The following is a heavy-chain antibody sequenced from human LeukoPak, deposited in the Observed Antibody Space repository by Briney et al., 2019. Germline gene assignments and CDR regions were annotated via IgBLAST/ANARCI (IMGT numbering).Heavy chain of an antibody. CDR1: GFTFSYYT. CDR3: AREVVIVVEPAANTIDY. Sequence: GGSLRLSCVASGFTFSYYTMNWARQAPGKGLEWISYIRSSDGTVSYADSVKGRFTISTDTAKNSLFLQMNSLSAEDTAVYYCAREVVIVVEPAANTIDYWGQGTRVTVSS. D-gene: IGHD2-2*01. J-gene: IGHJ4*02. CDR2: IRSSDGTV. V-gene: IGHV3-48*01.